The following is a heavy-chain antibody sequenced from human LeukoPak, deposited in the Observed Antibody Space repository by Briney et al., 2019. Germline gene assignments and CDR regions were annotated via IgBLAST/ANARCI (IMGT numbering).Heavy chain of an antibody. CDR1: GYTFTCYY. Sequence: ASVKVSCKASGYTFTCYYMHWVRQAPGQGLEWMGWINPNSGATNYAQNFQGRVTMTRDTSISTAYMDLSRLRSDDTAFYYCARSAPTLTYDILTGYLGYWGQGTLVTVSS. D-gene: IGHD3-9*01. V-gene: IGHV1-2*02. CDR2: INPNSGAT. J-gene: IGHJ4*02. CDR3: ARSAPTLTYDILTGYLGY.